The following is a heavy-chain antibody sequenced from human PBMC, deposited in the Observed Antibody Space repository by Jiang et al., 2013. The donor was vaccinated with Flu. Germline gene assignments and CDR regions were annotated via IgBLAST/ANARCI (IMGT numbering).Heavy chain of an antibody. J-gene: IGHJ6*04. D-gene: IGHD3-22*01. V-gene: IGHV5-51*01. CDR1: GYSFTSYW. CDR3: ARHLRVGYDSSAPYGMDV. CDR2: IYPGDSDT. Sequence: AEVKKPGESLKISCKGSGYSFTSYWIGWVRQMPGKGLEWMGIIYPGDSDTRYSPSLQGQVTISADKSISTAYLQWSSLKASDTAMYYCARHLRVGYDSSAPYGMDVWGKGTTVTVSS.